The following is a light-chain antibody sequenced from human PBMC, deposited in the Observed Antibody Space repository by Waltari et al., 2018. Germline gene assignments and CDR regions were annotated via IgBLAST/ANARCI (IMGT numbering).Light chain of an antibody. Sequence: EIVMTQSPATLSVSPGESATLSCRASQSVSSNLAWYQQKPGQAPRLLVYGASTRATGIPARFSGSESGTDFTLTITNLQSEDFAVYYCQQYNNWPLTFGGGTKVEIK. CDR3: QQYNNWPLT. J-gene: IGKJ4*01. V-gene: IGKV3-15*01. CDR1: QSVSSN. CDR2: GAS.